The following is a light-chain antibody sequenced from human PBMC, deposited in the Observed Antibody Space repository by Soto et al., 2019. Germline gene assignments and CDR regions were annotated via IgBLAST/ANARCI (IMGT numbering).Light chain of an antibody. CDR3: QQYNSYPLT. Sequence: DIQMTQSPSTLSASVGDRVTITCRASQSISSWLAWYQQKPGKAPKLLIYDASGLESGVPSRFSGSGSGTEFPLTISSLQPDDFATYYCQQYNSYPLTFGGGTKVEIK. CDR2: DAS. V-gene: IGKV1-5*01. CDR1: QSISSW. J-gene: IGKJ4*01.